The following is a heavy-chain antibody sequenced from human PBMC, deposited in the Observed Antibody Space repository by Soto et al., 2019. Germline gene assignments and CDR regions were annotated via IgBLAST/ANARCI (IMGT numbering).Heavy chain of an antibody. J-gene: IGHJ3*02. CDR1: GGSISSGGYY. V-gene: IGHV4-31*03. D-gene: IGHD3-10*01. CDR3: ARDVVTMARGDRLWAFDI. CDR2: IYYSGST. Sequence: SETLSLTCTVSGGSISSGGYYWSWIRQHPGKGLEWIGYIYYSGSTYYNPSLKSRVTISVDTSKNQFSLKLSSVTAADTAVYYCARDVVTMARGDRLWAFDIWGQGTMVTVSS.